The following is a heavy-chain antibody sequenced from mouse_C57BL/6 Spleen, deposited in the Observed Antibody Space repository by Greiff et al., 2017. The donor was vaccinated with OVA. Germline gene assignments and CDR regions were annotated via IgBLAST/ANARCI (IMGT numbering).Heavy chain of an antibody. CDR2: INPSTGGT. J-gene: IGHJ2*01. D-gene: IGHD2-4*01. V-gene: IGHV1-42*01. Sequence: VQLQQSGPELVKPGASVKISCKASGYSFTGYYMNWVKQSPEKSLEWIGEINPSTGGTTYNQKFKAKATLTVDKSSSTAYMQLKSLTSEDSAVYYCARRGGLDYDDFDYWGQGTTLTVSS. CDR3: ARRGGLDYDDFDY. CDR1: GYSFTGYY.